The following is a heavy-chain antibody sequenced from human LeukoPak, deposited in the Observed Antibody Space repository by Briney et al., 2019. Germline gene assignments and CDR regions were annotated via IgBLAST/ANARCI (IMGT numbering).Heavy chain of an antibody. CDR1: GYSFTSYW. D-gene: IGHD3-9*01. CDR3: ARRRGILTGYPNAFDI. V-gene: IGHV5-51*01. CDR2: IYPGDSDT. Sequence: GESLRISCKGSGYSFTSYWIGWVRQMPGKGLEWMGIIYPGDSDTRYSPSFQGQVTISADKSISTAYLQWSSLKASDTAMYYCARRRGILTGYPNAFDIWGQGTMVTVSS. J-gene: IGHJ3*02.